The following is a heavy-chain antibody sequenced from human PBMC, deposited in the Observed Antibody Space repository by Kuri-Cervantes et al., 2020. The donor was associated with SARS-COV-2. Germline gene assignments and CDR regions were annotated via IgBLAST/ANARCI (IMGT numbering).Heavy chain of an antibody. CDR1: GFTFSSYW. Sequence: GESLKISCAASGFTFSSYWMSWVRQAPGKGLEWVANIKQDGSEKYYVDSVKGRFTISRDNAKNSLYLQMNSLRAEDTAVYYCARGIRDSDYWGQGTLVTVSS. CDR3: ARGIRDSDY. V-gene: IGHV3-7*01. CDR2: IKQDGSEK. J-gene: IGHJ4*02.